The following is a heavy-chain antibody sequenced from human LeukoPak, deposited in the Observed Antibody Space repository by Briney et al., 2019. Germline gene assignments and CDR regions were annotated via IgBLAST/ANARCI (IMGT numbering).Heavy chain of an antibody. CDR3: ARAGWQQLVSAFDI. CDR2: IYYSGST. CDR1: GGSISSSSYY. Sequence: SETLSLTCTVSGGSISSSSYYWGWIRQPPGKGLEWIGSIYYSGSTYYNPSLKSRVTISVDTSKNQFSLKLSSVTAADTAVYYCARAGWQQLVSAFDIWGQGTMVTVSS. V-gene: IGHV4-39*01. D-gene: IGHD6-13*01. J-gene: IGHJ3*02.